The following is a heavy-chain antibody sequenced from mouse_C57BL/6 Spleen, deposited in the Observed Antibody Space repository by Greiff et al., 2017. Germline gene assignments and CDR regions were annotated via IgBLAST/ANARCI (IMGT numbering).Heavy chain of an antibody. D-gene: IGHD1-1*02. CDR1: GYTFTSYR. J-gene: IGHJ2*01. CDR2: IDPSDSYT. CDR3: ARSTMGVRTFDY. Sequence: QVQLKQPGAELVKPGASVKLSCKASGYTFTSYRMQWVKQRPGPGLEWIGEIDPSDSYTNYNQKFKGKATLTVDTSASTAYMQLSSLTSEDSAVYYCARSTMGVRTFDYWGQGTTLTVSA. V-gene: IGHV1-50*01.